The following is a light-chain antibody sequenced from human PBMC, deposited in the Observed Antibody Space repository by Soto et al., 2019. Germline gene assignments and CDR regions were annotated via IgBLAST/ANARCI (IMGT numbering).Light chain of an antibody. J-gene: IGKJ1*01. Sequence: EIVLTQSPATLALSPGGRATLSCRASQSVSSYLDWYQQKPGQAPRLLIYDASNRATGNPARFSGSGSGTDFTLTNSSLEPEDFAVYYRQQRSNWPTFGQGTKVEIK. CDR2: DAS. CDR1: QSVSSY. CDR3: QQRSNWPT. V-gene: IGKV3-11*01.